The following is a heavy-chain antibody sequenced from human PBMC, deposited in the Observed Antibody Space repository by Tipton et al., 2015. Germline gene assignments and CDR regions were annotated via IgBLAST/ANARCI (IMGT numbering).Heavy chain of an antibody. CDR1: GFTFYTSA. Sequence: SLRLSCAASGFTFYTSALSWVRQAPGKGLEWVSGLSWNGGWEGHADSVQGRFFISRDNVKNSLFLQMNSLRPEDSALYYCAKDLHSSSSETYDSYGLHVWGQGTTVTVSS. V-gene: IGHV3-9*01. D-gene: IGHD6-6*01. J-gene: IGHJ6*02. CDR2: LSWNGGWE. CDR3: AKDLHSSSSETYDSYGLHV.